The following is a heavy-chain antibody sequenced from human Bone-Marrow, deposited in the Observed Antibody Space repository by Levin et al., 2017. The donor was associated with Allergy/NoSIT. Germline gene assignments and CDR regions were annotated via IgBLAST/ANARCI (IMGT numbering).Heavy chain of an antibody. Sequence: GGSLRLSCAASGFTFSDYYMSWIRQAPGKGLEWVSYISSSGSTIYYADSVKGRFTISRDNAKNSLYLQMNSLRAEDTAVYYCARDRRAIAVAVTGRYYYYGMDVWGQGTTVTVSS. V-gene: IGHV3-11*01. D-gene: IGHD6-19*01. CDR2: ISSSGSTI. CDR1: GFTFSDYY. J-gene: IGHJ6*02. CDR3: ARDRRAIAVAVTGRYYYYGMDV.